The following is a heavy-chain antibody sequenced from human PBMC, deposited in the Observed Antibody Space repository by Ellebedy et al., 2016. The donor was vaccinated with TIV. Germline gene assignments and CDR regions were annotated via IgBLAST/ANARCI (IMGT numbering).Heavy chain of an antibody. D-gene: IGHD2-2*01. V-gene: IGHV1-69*06. CDR1: GGTFSSYA. Sequence: ASVKVSCKASGGTFSSYAISWVRQAPGQGLEWMGGIIPIFGTANNAQKFQGRVTITADKSTSTAYMELSSLRSEDTAVYYCAAAAIRPARLYYYYGMDVWGQGTTVTVSS. CDR2: IIPIFGTA. J-gene: IGHJ6*02. CDR3: AAAAIRPARLYYYYGMDV.